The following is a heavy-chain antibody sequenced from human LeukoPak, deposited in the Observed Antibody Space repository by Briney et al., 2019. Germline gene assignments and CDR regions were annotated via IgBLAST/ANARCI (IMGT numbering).Heavy chain of an antibody. J-gene: IGHJ4*02. CDR2: IYRGGST. D-gene: IGHD3-22*01. Sequence: RGGSLRLSCAVSGFTDGIIYMSGVRRAPGGGVVCVSIIYRGGSTNYADSVKGRFTISRDTSKNTLYLQMNSLRAEDTAVYYCARLSANSSAYFFDYWGQGTLVTVSS. V-gene: IGHV3-66*01. CDR3: ARLSANSSAYFFDY. CDR1: GFTDGIIY.